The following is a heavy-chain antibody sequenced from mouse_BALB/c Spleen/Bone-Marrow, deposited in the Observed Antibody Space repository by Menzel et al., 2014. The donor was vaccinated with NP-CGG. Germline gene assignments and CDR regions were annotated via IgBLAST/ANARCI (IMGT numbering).Heavy chain of an antibody. J-gene: IGHJ4*01. CDR1: GFTFSDYY. CDR2: ISNGGGST. V-gene: IGHV5-12*02. D-gene: IGHD2-1*01. CDR3: ARHLYGNYGAMDY. Sequence: EVMLVESGGGLVQPGGSLKLSCATSGFTFSDYYMYWVRQTPEKRLEWVAYISNGGGSTYYPDTVKGRYTISRDNAKNTLSLQMSRLKSEDTAMYYCARHLYGNYGAMDYWGQGTSVTVSS.